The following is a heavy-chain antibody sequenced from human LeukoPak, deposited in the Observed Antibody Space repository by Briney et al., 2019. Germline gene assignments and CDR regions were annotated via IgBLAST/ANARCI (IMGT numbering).Heavy chain of an antibody. CDR1: GYTFTSYA. J-gene: IGHJ4*02. CDR2: INTNTGNP. V-gene: IGHV7-4-1*02. Sequence: ASVKVSCKASGYTFTSYAMNWVRQAPGQGLEWMGWINTNTGNPTYAQGFTGRFVFSLDTSVSTAYLQISSLKAEDTAVYYCARDGSSSWSYGDYFDYWGQGTLVTVSS. D-gene: IGHD6-13*01. CDR3: ARDGSSSWSYGDYFDY.